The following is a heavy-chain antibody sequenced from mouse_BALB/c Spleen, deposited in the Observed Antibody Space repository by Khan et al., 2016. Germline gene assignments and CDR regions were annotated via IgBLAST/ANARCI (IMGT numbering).Heavy chain of an antibody. CDR2: IPYSGST. CDR1: GYSISSGYS. Sequence: EVQLQESGPDLVKPSQSLSLTCTVTGYSISSGYSWHWIRQFPGNKLEWMAYIPYSGSTNYNPSLKSRISITRDTSKNQFFLQLISVTTEDTATYYWTRGDYYGSGYWGQGTTLTVSS. CDR3: TRGDYYGSGY. D-gene: IGHD1-1*01. V-gene: IGHV3-1*02. J-gene: IGHJ2*01.